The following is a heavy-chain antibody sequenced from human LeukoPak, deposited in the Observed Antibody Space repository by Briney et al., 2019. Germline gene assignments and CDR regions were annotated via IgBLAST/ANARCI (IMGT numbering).Heavy chain of an antibody. CDR1: GFTFSDYY. V-gene: IGHV3-11*01. D-gene: IGHD2-2*01. CDR3: ARVMHYALDY. CDR2: ISSTGSTI. J-gene: IGHJ4*02. Sequence: GGSLRLSCAASGFTFSDYYMSWIRQAPGKGLEWVSYISSTGSTIYYADSVKGRSTVSRDNARNSLYLQMNSLRAEDTAVYYCARVMHYALDYWGQGTLVTVSS.